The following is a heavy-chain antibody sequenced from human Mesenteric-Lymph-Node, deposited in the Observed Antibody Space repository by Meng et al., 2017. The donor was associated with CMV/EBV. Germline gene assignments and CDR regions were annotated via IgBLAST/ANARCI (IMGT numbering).Heavy chain of an antibody. D-gene: IGHD3-9*01. Sequence: SGPTLVKPTQTLTLTCTFSGFSLNTRGVAVGGIRQPPGKAPEWLALIEWNADKPYNPSLKSRLTITKDTSTNQVVLTLTNMDPVDPATYYCAHRADHYDVLTGYAQTFDYWGQGALVTVSS. CDR1: GFSLNTRGVA. J-gene: IGHJ4*02. CDR3: AHRADHYDVLTGYAQTFDY. V-gene: IGHV2-5*01. CDR2: IEWNADK.